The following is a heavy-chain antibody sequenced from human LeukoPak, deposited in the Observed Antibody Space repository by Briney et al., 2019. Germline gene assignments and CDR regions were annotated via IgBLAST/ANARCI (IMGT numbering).Heavy chain of an antibody. J-gene: IGHJ4*02. V-gene: IGHV3-23*01. D-gene: IGHD6-13*01. Sequence: PGGSLRLSCAASGFTFSSYAMSWVRQAPGNGLEWVSAISGSGGSTYYADSVKGRFTISRDNSKNTLYLQMNSLRAEDTAVYYCATPPYSSSWPFDYWGQGTLVTVSS. CDR3: ATPPYSSSWPFDY. CDR2: ISGSGGST. CDR1: GFTFSSYA.